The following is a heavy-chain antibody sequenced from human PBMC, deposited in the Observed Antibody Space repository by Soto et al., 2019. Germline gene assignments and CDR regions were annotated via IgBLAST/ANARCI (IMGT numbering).Heavy chain of an antibody. D-gene: IGHD1-26*01. CDR3: ARDHGGSYQADSFDP. J-gene: IGHJ5*02. CDR1: GYTFTTYG. CDR2: VSPYDGDT. Sequence: QVQLEQSGVEVKKPGSSVKVSCKASGYTFTTYGISWVRQAPGQGLEWGGWVSPYDGDTNYADTLQGRVTMTTDTSTTTAYMELRSLRSDDTAMYYCARDHGGSYQADSFDPWGQGTLVIVSS. V-gene: IGHV1-18*01.